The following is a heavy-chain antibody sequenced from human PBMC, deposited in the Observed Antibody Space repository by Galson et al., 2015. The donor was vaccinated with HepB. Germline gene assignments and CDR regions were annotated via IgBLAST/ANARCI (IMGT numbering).Heavy chain of an antibody. CDR3: ARGDSSAFLFDH. Sequence: SLRLSCAASGFTVSRNYMSWVRQAPGKGLEWVSIIHSGGDTYYGDSVKGRFTTSRDNSKNTLYLQMNSLRVEDTAVYYCARGDSSAFLFDHWGQGTLVTVSS. D-gene: IGHD6-25*01. J-gene: IGHJ4*02. CDR1: GFTVSRNY. V-gene: IGHV3-53*01. CDR2: IHSGGDT.